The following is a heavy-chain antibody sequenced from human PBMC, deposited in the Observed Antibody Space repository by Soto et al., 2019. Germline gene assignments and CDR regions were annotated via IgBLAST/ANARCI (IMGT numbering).Heavy chain of an antibody. Sequence: ASVKVSCKASGYTFTSYAMHWVRQAPGQRLEWMGWINAGNGNTKYSQKIQGRVTITRDTSASTAYMELSSLRSEDTAVYYCARELAITIFGVAPMGAFDIWGQGTMVTVSS. D-gene: IGHD3-3*01. J-gene: IGHJ3*02. CDR1: GYTFTSYA. V-gene: IGHV1-3*01. CDR2: INAGNGNT. CDR3: ARELAITIFGVAPMGAFDI.